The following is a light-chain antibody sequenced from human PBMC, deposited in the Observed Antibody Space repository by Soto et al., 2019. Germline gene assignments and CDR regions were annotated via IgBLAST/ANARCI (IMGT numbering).Light chain of an antibody. CDR1: SSDIGAYDY. CDR3: HSYAGSNILL. V-gene: IGLV2-8*01. Sequence: QSALTQPPSASGSPGQSVTISCTGTSSDIGAYDYVSWYQQHPGKAPKLMIYDVSKRPSGVPDRFSGSKSGTTASLTVSGLQAEDEADYYCHSYAGSNILLFGGGTKLTVL. CDR2: DVS. J-gene: IGLJ2*01.